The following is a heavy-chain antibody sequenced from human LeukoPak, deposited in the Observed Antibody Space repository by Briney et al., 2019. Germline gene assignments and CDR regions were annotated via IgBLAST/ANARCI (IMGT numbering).Heavy chain of an antibody. J-gene: IGHJ6*03. CDR1: GGSISSSSYY. D-gene: IGHD2-2*01. Sequence: SETLSLTCTVSGGSISSSSYYWGWIRQPPGKGLEWIGSIYYSGSTYYNPSLKSRVTISVDTSKNQFSLKLSSVTAADTAVYYCARDRYQLLSLYYYYYYMDVWGKGTTVTVSS. CDR2: IYYSGST. CDR3: ARDRYQLLSLYYYYYYMDV. V-gene: IGHV4-39*07.